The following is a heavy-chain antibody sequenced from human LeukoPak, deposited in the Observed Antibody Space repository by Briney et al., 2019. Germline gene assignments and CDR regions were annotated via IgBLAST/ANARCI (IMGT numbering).Heavy chain of an antibody. CDR1: GFTFSTYN. V-gene: IGHV3-21*01. J-gene: IGHJ6*03. Sequence: PGGSLGLSCAASGFTFSTYNLNWVRQAPGKGLDWVSSITSSSTYIYYADSVKGRFTISRDNAKNSLYLQMNSLRAEDTAVYYCARDPYSGGYGDYYYYYMDLWGQGTTVTISS. D-gene: IGHD1-26*01. CDR3: ARDPYSGGYGDYYYYYMDL. CDR2: ITSSSTYI.